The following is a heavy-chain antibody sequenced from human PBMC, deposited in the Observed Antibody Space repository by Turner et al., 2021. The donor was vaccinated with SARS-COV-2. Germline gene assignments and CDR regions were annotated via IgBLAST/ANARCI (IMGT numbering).Heavy chain of an antibody. CDR3: RTLMDTAMYYYSMDV. Sequence: QLQQQESCPGLVKRYDTLSLTCTVSGGSIRGSTYYWGWIRQPPGKGREWSGNIYYSADTYYDPSLNDRVTIYVDTSKIQFSITLSSVITAETTVSYCRTLMDTAMYYYSMDVWGQGTTVTVSS. D-gene: IGHD5-18*01. CDR2: IYYSADT. V-gene: IGHV4-39*01. CDR1: GGSIRGSTYY. J-gene: IGHJ6*02.